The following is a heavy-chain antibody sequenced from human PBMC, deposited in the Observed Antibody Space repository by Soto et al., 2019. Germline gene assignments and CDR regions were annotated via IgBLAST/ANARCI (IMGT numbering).Heavy chain of an antibody. CDR2: IYYSGST. V-gene: IGHV4-31*03. J-gene: IGHJ4*02. Sequence: QVQLQESGPGLVKPSQTLSLTCTVSGGSISSGGYYWSWIRQHPGKGLEWLGYIYYSGSTYYNLSLKSRVTISVDTSKNQFSLKLSSVTAADTAVYYCAREGSRGNYLDYWGQGTLVTVSS. CDR1: GGSISSGGYY. CDR3: AREGSRGNYLDY.